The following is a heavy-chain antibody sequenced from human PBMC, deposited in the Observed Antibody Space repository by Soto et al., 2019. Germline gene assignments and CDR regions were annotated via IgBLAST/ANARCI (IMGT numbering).Heavy chain of an antibody. D-gene: IGHD6-13*01. V-gene: IGHV1-69*12. CDR3: ARDGRGDGYSSSWDNY. Sequence: QVQLVQSGAEVKKPGSSVKVSCKASGGTFSSYAISWVRQAPGQGLEWMGGIIPIFGTANYAQKFQGRVTITADESTSTAYMELSSQRSEDTAVYYCARDGRGDGYSSSWDNYWGQGTLVTVSS. CDR1: GGTFSSYA. J-gene: IGHJ4*02. CDR2: IIPIFGTA.